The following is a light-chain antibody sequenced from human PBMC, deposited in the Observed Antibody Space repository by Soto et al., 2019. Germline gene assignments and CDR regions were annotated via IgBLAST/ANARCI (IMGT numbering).Light chain of an antibody. CDR2: GAS. CDR3: QQYLISPPT. V-gene: IGKV3-20*01. Sequence: EIVLTQSPGTLSLSPGERATLSCRASQTVSSSYLAWYQQKPGQAPRLLIYGASSRATGIPDRFSGSGSGTDFTLAISRLEPEDFAVYYCQQYLISPPTFGQGTKVEIK. CDR1: QTVSSSY. J-gene: IGKJ1*01.